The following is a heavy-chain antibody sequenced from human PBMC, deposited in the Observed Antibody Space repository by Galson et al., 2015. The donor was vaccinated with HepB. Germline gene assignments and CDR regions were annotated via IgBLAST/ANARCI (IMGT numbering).Heavy chain of an antibody. CDR1: GFTFSSYA. J-gene: IGHJ5*02. V-gene: IGHV3-23*01. CDR2: ISGSGGST. Sequence: SLRLSCAASGFTFSSYAMSWVRQAPGKGLEWVSAISGSGGSTYYADSVKGRFTISRDNSKNTLYLQMNSLRAEDTAVYYCAKMGILGSGRYFRGNNWFDPWGQGTLVTVSS. CDR3: AKMGILGSGRYFRGNNWFDP. D-gene: IGHD3-9*01.